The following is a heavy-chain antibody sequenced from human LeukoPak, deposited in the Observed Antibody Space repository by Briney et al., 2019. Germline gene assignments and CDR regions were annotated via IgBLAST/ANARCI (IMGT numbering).Heavy chain of an antibody. CDR1: GYSFTSYW. CDR2: IYPGDSDT. D-gene: IGHD1/OR15-1a*01. V-gene: IGHV5-51*01. CDR3: ARHPITGTYNRFIPINWFDP. Sequence: GESLKISCKGSGYSFTSYWIGWVRQMPGKGVEWMGIIYPGDSDTSYSPSFQRQVTISAHKYISTAYLKWRSLKASDTAMYYCARHPITGTYNRFIPINWFDPWGQGTLVTVSS. J-gene: IGHJ5*02.